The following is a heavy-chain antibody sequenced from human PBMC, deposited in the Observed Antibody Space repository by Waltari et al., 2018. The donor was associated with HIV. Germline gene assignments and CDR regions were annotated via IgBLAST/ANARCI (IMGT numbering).Heavy chain of an antibody. CDR3: AIRFLVVPAAGGGTDYYYGMDV. Sequence: GGSISSYYWSWNRQPPGKGLEWIGYIYYSGSTNYNPSLKSRVTISVDTSKNQFSLKLSSVTAADTAVYYCAIRFLVVPAAGGGTDYYYGMDVWGQGTTVTVSS. CDR2: IYYSGST. CDR1: GGSISSYY. D-gene: IGHD2-2*01. V-gene: IGHV4-59*01. J-gene: IGHJ6*02.